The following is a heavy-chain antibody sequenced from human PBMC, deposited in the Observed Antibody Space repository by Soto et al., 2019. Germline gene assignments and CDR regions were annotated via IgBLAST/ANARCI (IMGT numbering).Heavy chain of an antibody. J-gene: IGHJ6*02. CDR1: GGSISSSNW. CDR3: ARDQRHYYDSSGYYKYYYYYGIDV. CDR2: IYHSGST. D-gene: IGHD3-22*01. Sequence: SETLSLTCAVSGGSISSSNWWSWVRQPPGKGLEWIGEIYHSGSTNYNPSLKSRVTISVDKSKNQFSLKLSSVTAADTAVYYCARDQRHYYDSSGYYKYYYYYGIDVWGQGTTVTVSS. V-gene: IGHV4-4*02.